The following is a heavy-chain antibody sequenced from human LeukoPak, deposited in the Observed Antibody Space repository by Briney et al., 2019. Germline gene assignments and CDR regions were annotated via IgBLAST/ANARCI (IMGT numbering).Heavy chain of an antibody. Sequence: GGSLRLSCAASGFTFSSHWMSWVRQAPGKGLEWVANIKQDGSEKYYVDSVKGRFTMSRDNAKNSLYLQMNSLRAEDTAVYYCACPVYSSSWYWFDPWGQGTLVTVSS. J-gene: IGHJ5*02. CDR3: ACPVYSSSWYWFDP. CDR2: IKQDGSEK. V-gene: IGHV3-7*01. D-gene: IGHD6-13*01. CDR1: GFTFSSHW.